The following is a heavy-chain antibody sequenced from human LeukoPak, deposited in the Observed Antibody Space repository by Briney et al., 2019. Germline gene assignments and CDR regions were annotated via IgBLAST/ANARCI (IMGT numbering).Heavy chain of an antibody. D-gene: IGHD3-16*01. Sequence: ASVKVSCKASGYTFSDYYLHWVRQAPGQGLEWMGWISAYNGDTNYAQQLQGRVTMTTDTSTTTAYMELRSLRSDDTAVYYCARRGSHLGPDAFDIWGQGTKVTVSS. CDR3: ARRGSHLGPDAFDI. CDR2: ISAYNGDT. CDR1: GYTFSDYY. J-gene: IGHJ3*02. V-gene: IGHV1-18*04.